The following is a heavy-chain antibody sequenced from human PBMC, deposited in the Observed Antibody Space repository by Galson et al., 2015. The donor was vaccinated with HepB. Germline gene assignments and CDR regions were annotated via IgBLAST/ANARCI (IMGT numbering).Heavy chain of an antibody. J-gene: IGHJ5*02. Sequence: SVKVSCKASGGTFSSYTISWVRQAPGQGFEWMGRIIPILGIANYAQKFQGRVTITADKSTSTADMELSSLRSEDTAVYYWARGGLGGNWFDPWGQGTLVTVSS. CDR1: GGTFSSYT. D-gene: IGHD3-16*01. CDR3: ARGGLGGNWFDP. CDR2: IIPILGIA. V-gene: IGHV1-69*02.